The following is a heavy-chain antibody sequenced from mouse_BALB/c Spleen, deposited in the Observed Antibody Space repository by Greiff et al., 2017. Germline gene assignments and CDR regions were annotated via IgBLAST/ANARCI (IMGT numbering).Heavy chain of an antibody. V-gene: IGHV3-2*02. CDR2: ISYSGST. CDR3: AIGSWFAY. J-gene: IGHJ3*01. CDR1: GYSITSDYA. Sequence: EVKLVESGPGLVKPSQSLSLTCTVTGYSITSDYAWNWIRQFPGNKLEWMGYISYSGSTSYNPSLKSRISITRDTSKNQFFLQLNSVTTEDTATYYCAIGSWFAYWGQGTLVTVSA. D-gene: IGHD1-1*01.